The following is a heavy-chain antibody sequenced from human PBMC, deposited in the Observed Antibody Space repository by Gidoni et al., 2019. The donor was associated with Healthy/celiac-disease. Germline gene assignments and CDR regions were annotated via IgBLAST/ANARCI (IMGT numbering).Heavy chain of an antibody. CDR2: ISGSGGST. Sequence: EVQLLESGGGLVQPGGSLRLSCAASGFTFSSHAMSWVRQAPGKGLEWVSAISGSGGSTYYADSVKGRFTISRDNSKNTLYLQMNSLRAEDTAVYYCAKDRGPYYDSSGYYPGDDYWGQGTLVTVSS. J-gene: IGHJ4*02. CDR1: GFTFSSHA. D-gene: IGHD3-22*01. CDR3: AKDRGPYYDSSGYYPGDDY. V-gene: IGHV3-23*01.